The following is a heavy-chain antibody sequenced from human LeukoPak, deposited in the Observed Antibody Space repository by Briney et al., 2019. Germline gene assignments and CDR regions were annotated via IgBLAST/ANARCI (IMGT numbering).Heavy chain of an antibody. CDR3: ARVRDDGGYGMDV. J-gene: IGHJ6*02. Sequence: GGSLRLSCAASGFTFSSYAMHWVRQAPGKGLEWVAVISYDGSNKYYADSVKGRFTISRHNSKNTLYLQMNSLRAEDTAVYYCARVRDDGGYGMDVWGQGTTVTVSS. V-gene: IGHV3-30*04. D-gene: IGHD3-10*01. CDR1: GFTFSSYA. CDR2: ISYDGSNK.